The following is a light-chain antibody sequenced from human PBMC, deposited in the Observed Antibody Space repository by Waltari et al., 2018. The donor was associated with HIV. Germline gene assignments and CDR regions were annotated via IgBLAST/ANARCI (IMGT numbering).Light chain of an antibody. J-gene: IGKJ1*01. CDR3: QQSYSSPPT. CDR2: AAS. V-gene: IGKV1-39*01. CDR1: QNIRSN. Sequence: DIQMTQSPSSLSASVGDRVTITCRASQNIRSNLNWYQQKPGKAPRLLIYAASSLQNMVPSRFSGSGSGTDFTLTISSLQPEDFATYHCQQSYSSPPTLGQGTNVEIK.